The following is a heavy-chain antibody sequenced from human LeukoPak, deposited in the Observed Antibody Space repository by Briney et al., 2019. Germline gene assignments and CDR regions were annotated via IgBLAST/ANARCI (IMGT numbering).Heavy chain of an antibody. CDR3: AREMIAVAGPFDY. D-gene: IGHD6-19*01. CDR2: ISYDGSNK. Sequence: PGGSLRLSCAASGFTFSSYAMHWVRQAPGKGLEWVAVISYDGSNKYYADSVKGRFTISRDNSKNTLYLQMNSLRAEDTAVYYCAREMIAVAGPFDYWGQGTLVTVSS. CDR1: GFTFSSYA. J-gene: IGHJ4*02. V-gene: IGHV3-30-3*01.